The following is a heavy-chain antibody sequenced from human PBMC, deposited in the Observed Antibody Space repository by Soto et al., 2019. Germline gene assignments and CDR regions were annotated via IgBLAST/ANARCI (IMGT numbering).Heavy chain of an antibody. CDR2: ISGSGGNT. CDR1: GFTFSSYA. CDR3: AKSITARPFDY. Sequence: GGSLRLSCTASGFTFSSYAMSWVRQAPGKGLEWVSAISGSGGNTYYADSVKGRFTITRDNSKNTLYLQMNSLRAEDTAVYYCAKSITARPFDYLGQGALVTVSS. J-gene: IGHJ4*02. V-gene: IGHV3-23*01. D-gene: IGHD6-6*01.